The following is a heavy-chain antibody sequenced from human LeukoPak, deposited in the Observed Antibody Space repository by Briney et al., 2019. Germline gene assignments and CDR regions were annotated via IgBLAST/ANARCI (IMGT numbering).Heavy chain of an antibody. V-gene: IGHV1-8*01. J-gene: IGHJ6*03. CDR1: GYTFTSYD. D-gene: IGHD3-3*01. CDR2: MNPNSGNT. CDR3: ARGPRTYDFWSGYYYYYYYMDV. Sequence: ASVKVSCKASGYTFTSYDINRVRQATGQGLEWMGWMNPNSGNTGYAQKFQGRVTMTRNTSISTAYMELSSLRSEDTAVYYCARGPRTYDFWSGYYYYYYYMDVWGKGTTVTVSS.